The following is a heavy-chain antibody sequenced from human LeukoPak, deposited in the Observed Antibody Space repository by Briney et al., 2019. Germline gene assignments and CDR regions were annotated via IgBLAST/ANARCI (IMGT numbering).Heavy chain of an antibody. CDR1: GGTFSSYA. J-gene: IGHJ6*03. Sequence: SVKVSCKASGGTFSSYAISWVRQAPGQGLEWMGGIIPIFGTANYAQRFQGRVTITTDESTSTAYMELSSLRSEDTAVYYCARVPISIAAAGTRYYYYYMDVWGKGTTVTVSS. CDR3: ARVPISIAAAGTRYYYYYMDV. D-gene: IGHD6-13*01. CDR2: IIPIFGTA. V-gene: IGHV1-69*05.